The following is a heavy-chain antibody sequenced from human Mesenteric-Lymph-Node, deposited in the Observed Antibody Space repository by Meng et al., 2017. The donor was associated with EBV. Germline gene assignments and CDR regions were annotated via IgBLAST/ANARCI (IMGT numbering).Heavy chain of an antibody. CDR2: IYHSGTT. Sequence: QGQRPEPGPGLVKPSGTSSLTCAVSGVSISSSNWWSWVRQSPGKGLQWIGDIYHSGTTNYNPSLKSRLTISVDKSNNHFSLKLTSVTAADTAVYYCARARGYCSGGACSFWFDPWGQGTLVTVSS. CDR3: ARARGYCSGGACSFWFDP. CDR1: GVSISSSNW. J-gene: IGHJ5*02. V-gene: IGHV4-4*02. D-gene: IGHD2-15*01.